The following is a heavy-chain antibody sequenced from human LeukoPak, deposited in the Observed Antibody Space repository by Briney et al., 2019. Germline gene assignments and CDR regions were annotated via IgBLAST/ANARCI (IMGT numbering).Heavy chain of an antibody. J-gene: IGHJ3*02. D-gene: IGHD2-2*01. CDR3: ARDPRGYCSSTSCPDAFDI. CDR2: IIPIFGTA. CDR1: GGTFSSYA. V-gene: IGHV1-69*06. Sequence: SVKVSCKASGGTFSSYAISWVRQAPGQGLEWMGGIIPIFGTANYAQKFQGRVTITADRSTSTAYMELSSLRSEDTAVYYCARDPRGYCSSTSCPDAFDIWGQGTMVTVSS.